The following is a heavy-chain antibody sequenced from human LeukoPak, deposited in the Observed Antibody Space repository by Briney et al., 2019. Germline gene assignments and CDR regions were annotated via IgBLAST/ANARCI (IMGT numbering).Heavy chain of an antibody. CDR3: AKDAGVAAGFFDN. J-gene: IGHJ4*02. Sequence: PGGPLRLSCAASGFTFNNYAMSWVRQAPGKGLEWVSVIDGSGSSTFYVASVKGRFTISRDNSKSTLYLQLNNVRDEDTALYYCAKDAGVAAGFFDNWGQGTLVTVSS. D-gene: IGHD6-13*01. V-gene: IGHV3-23*03. CDR2: IDGSGSST. CDR1: GFTFNNYA.